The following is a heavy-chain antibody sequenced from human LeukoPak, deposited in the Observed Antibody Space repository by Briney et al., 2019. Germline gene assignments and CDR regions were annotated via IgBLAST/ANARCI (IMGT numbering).Heavy chain of an antibody. CDR3: ARGDGYNDAEYLQH. J-gene: IGHJ1*01. CDR1: GFTLSSYG. CDR2: RWYDGSNK. D-gene: IGHD5-24*01. V-gene: IGHV3-33*01. Sequence: PGRSLGLSCAASGFTLSSYGMHWVRQAPGKGLEWVAVRWYDGSNKYYGDSVKGRFTISRDNSKKTLYLQMNSLRVEDTAVYYCARGDGYNDAEYLQHWGQGTLVTVS.